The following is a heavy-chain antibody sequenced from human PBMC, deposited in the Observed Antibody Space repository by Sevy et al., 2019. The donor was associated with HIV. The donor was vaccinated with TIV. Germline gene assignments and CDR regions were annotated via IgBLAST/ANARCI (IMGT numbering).Heavy chain of an antibody. CDR2: ISGSGGST. D-gene: IGHD3-16*02. V-gene: IGHV3-23*01. CDR1: GFTFSSYA. CDR3: ARTIVGGVIVIGAFDI. J-gene: IGHJ3*02. Sequence: GGSLRLSCAASGFTFSSYAMSWVCQAPGKGLEWVSAISGSGGSTYYADSVKGRFTISRDNSKNTLYLQMNSLRAEDTAVYYCARTIVGGVIVIGAFDIWGQGTMVTVSS.